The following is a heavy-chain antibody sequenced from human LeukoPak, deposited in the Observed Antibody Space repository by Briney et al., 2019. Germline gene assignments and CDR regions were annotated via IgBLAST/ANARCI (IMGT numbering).Heavy chain of an antibody. D-gene: IGHD6-19*01. V-gene: IGHV1-46*01. CDR1: GYSFTRYY. CDR3: ARDWAERAVAYPDY. Sequence: GASGKVSCKATGYSFTRYYMHWVRQAPGKGLEWMGIMNPSAGSTTYAQKFQGRVTMTRDTSTSTVYMELSSLRFEDTAVYYCARDWAERAVAYPDYWGQGSLVTVSS. CDR2: MNPSAGST. J-gene: IGHJ4*02.